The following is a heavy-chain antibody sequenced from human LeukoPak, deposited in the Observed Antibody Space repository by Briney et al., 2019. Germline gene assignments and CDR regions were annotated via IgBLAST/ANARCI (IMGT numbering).Heavy chain of an antibody. CDR2: IIPIFGTA. V-gene: IGHV1-69*13. CDR3: ARGSYGDYHPVGY. J-gene: IGHJ4*02. Sequence: GASVKVSCKASGGTFSSYAISWVRQAPGQGLEWMGGIIPIFGTANYAQKFQGRVTITADESTSTAYMELSSLRSEDTVVYYCARGSYGDYHPVGYWGQGTLVTVSS. D-gene: IGHD4-17*01. CDR1: GGTFSSYA.